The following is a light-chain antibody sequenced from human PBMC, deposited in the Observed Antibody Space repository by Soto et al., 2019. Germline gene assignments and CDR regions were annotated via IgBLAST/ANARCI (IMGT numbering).Light chain of an antibody. Sequence: DIQMTQSPSSLSASVGDRVTITCRASQTISTSLNWYQQEPGKAPTLLIYAASSLQSGVPSRFSCSGSGTDFTLTISSLQPEDFAAYYCQQSHGLPYTFGQVTKLEIK. V-gene: IGKV1-39*01. CDR1: QTISTS. CDR3: QQSHGLPYT. J-gene: IGKJ2*01. CDR2: AAS.